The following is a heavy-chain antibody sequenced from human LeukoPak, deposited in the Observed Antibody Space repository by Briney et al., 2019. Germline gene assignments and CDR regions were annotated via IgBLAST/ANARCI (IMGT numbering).Heavy chain of an antibody. Sequence: ASVKVSCKASGGTFSSYAISWARQAPGQGLEWMGGIIPIFGTADYAQKFQGRVTITADKSTSTAYMELSSLRSEDTAVYYCATREGSGSYYKAHPFDYWGQGTLVTVSS. CDR2: IIPIFGTA. CDR3: ATREGSGSYYKAHPFDY. J-gene: IGHJ4*02. D-gene: IGHD3-10*01. CDR1: GGTFSSYA. V-gene: IGHV1-69*06.